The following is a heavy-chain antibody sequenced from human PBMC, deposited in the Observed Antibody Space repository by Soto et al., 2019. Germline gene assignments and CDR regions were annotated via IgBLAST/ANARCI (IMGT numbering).Heavy chain of an antibody. CDR3: ATDQMEGAHYAFDI. V-gene: IGHV1-24*01. D-gene: IGHD1-26*01. CDR2: FDPEDGET. Sequence: ASVKVSCKVSGYTLTELSMHWVRQAPGKGLEWMGGFDPEDGETIYAQKFQGRVTMTEDTSTDTAYMELSSLRSEDTAVYYCATDQMEGAHYAFDIWGQGTMVTVSS. CDR1: GYTLTELS. J-gene: IGHJ3*02.